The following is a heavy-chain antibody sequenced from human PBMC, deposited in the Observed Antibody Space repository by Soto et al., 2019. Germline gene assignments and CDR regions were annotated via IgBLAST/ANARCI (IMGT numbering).Heavy chain of an antibody. CDR2: IIPIFGTA. Sequence: GASVKVSCKASGGTFSSYAISWVRQAPGQGLEWMGGIIPIFGTANYAQKFQGRVTITADKSTSTAYMELSSLRSEDTAVYYCASPYYYDSSGPLFPFDYWGQGTLVTVSS. J-gene: IGHJ4*02. CDR1: GGTFSSYA. D-gene: IGHD3-22*01. CDR3: ASPYYYDSSGPLFPFDY. V-gene: IGHV1-69*06.